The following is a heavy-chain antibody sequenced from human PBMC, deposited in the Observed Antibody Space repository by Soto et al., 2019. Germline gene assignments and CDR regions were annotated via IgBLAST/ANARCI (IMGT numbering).Heavy chain of an antibody. J-gene: IGHJ4*02. CDR3: AKGDTPNDY. CDR2: ISGSGIVN. V-gene: IGHV3-23*01. D-gene: IGHD5-18*01. Sequence: PGGSLRLSCAASGFTFSSYAMTWVRQAPGKGLEWVSTISGSGIVNYYADSVQGRFTISRDSSKNTLYLQMNSLRAEDTAVYYCAKGDTPNDYWGQGTLVTVSS. CDR1: GFTFSSYA.